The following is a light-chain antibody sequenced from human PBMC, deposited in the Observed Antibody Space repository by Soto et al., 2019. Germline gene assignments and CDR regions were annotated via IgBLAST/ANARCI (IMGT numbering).Light chain of an antibody. J-gene: IGLJ2*01. CDR2: DVG. V-gene: IGLV2-11*01. CDR1: SSDVGGYNF. Sequence: QSALTQPRSVSGSPGQSVTISYTGTSSDVGGYNFVSWYQQYTGKAPKLMIYDVGKRPSGVPDRFSGSKSGNTASLTISGLQAEDEADYYCSSYADTYSLVFGGGTKLTVL. CDR3: SSYADTYSLV.